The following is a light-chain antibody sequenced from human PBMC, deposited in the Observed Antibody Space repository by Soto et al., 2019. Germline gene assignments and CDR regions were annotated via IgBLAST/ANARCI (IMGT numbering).Light chain of an antibody. CDR3: QQYNGYSRA. CDR2: RAS. V-gene: IGKV1-5*03. Sequence: DIPMTQSPSTLSASIGDRVTITCRASQSISDWLAWYQQKPGKAPKLLIYRASNLESGVPSRFSGSGSGTEFTLTVSSLQPDDFATYYCQQYNGYSRAVGQGTKVEIK. J-gene: IGKJ1*01. CDR1: QSISDW.